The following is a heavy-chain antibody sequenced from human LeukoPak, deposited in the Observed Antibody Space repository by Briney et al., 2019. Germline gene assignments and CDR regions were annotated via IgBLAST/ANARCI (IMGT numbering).Heavy chain of an antibody. CDR2: ISSSGSTI. D-gene: IGHD3-10*01. Sequence: GGSLRLSCAASGFTFSDYYMSWIRQAPGKGLEWVSYISSSGSTIYYADSVKGRFTISRDNAKNSLYLQMNSLRAEDTAVYYCARESPLLWFGELLRDAFDIWGQGTMVTVSS. J-gene: IGHJ3*02. V-gene: IGHV3-11*01. CDR3: ARESPLLWFGELLRDAFDI. CDR1: GFTFSDYY.